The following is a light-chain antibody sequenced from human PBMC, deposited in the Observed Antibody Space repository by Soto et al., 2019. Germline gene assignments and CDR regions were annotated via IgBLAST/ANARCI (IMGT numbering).Light chain of an antibody. Sequence: EIVLTQSPGTLSLSPGERATLSCRASQSVRSVSLAWYQQKPGQAPRLLIYGASSRPTGIPDRFSGSGSGTDFTLLINRLEPEDFAGYYCPRYGSSLYTFGQGPKLEI. CDR2: GAS. J-gene: IGKJ2*01. V-gene: IGKV3-20*01. CDR1: QSVRSVS. CDR3: PRYGSSLYT.